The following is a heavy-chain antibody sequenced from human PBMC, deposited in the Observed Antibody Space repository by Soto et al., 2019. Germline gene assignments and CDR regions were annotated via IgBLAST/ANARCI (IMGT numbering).Heavy chain of an antibody. V-gene: IGHV3-74*01. CDR2: INSDGTSR. Sequence: EVQLVESGGDLVQPGESLRLSCVASGFIFSSAWMHWIRQPPGKGLEWVWVARINSDGTSRDYADSVKGRFTISRDNDKNMLYMQMNSLRVEDTAVYRCVGGAPFEAWGQGTPLTVTS. J-gene: IGHJ5*02. D-gene: IGHD1-26*01. CDR1: GFIFSSAW. CDR3: VGGAPFEA.